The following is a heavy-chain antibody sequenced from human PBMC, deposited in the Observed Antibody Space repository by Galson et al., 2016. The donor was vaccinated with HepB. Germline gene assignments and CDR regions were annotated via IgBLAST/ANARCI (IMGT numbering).Heavy chain of an antibody. CDR2: IHSDGSST. V-gene: IGHV3-74*01. CDR3: ARRIVGGTGNYGMDV. Sequence: SLRLSCAASGFTLSGYWMRWVRQAPGKGLVWVSRIHSDGSSTNYADSVKGRFTISRDNAKNTLYLQMNSLRAEDTAVYYCARRIVGGTGNYGMDVWGQGTTVTVSS. J-gene: IGHJ6*02. D-gene: IGHD6-19*01. CDR1: GFTLSGYW.